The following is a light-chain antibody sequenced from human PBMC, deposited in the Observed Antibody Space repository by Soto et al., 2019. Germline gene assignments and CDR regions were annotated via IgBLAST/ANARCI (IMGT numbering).Light chain of an antibody. J-gene: IGKJ3*01. Sequence: EIVLTQSPGTLSLSPGERATLSCRASQSVSNNYLAWYQQKPGQAPMLLISGASNRATGIPDRFSGSGSGTDFTLAISRLEPEDFAVYYCQQYGTSPFTFGPGTKVDL. CDR2: GAS. V-gene: IGKV3-20*01. CDR3: QQYGTSPFT. CDR1: QSVSNNY.